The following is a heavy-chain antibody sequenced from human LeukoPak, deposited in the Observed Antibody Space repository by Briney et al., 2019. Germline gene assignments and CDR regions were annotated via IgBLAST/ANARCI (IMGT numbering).Heavy chain of an antibody. CDR3: ARDRGYSNYVGFDY. D-gene: IGHD4-11*01. Sequence: GRSLRLSCAASGFTFSSYGMHWVRQAPGKGLEWVAVISYDGSNKYYADSVKGRFTISRDNSKNTLYLQMNSLRAEDTAVYYCARDRGYSNYVGFDYWGQGTLVTVSS. V-gene: IGHV3-30*03. CDR1: GFTFSSYG. CDR2: ISYDGSNK. J-gene: IGHJ4*02.